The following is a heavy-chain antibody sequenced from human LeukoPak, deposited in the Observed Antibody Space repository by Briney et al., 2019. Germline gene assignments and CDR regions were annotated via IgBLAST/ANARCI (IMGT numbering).Heavy chain of an antibody. CDR3: AKPTTS. CDR1: GIRFSSYW. CDR2: TVGGGDGT. Sequence: GGSLRLACAASGIRFSSYWMNWVRQAPGKGLEWVAVTVGGGDGTYYADSVKGRFTISRDNSNNTLYLQMNSLRAEDTAVYYCAKPTTSWGQGTLVTVSS. J-gene: IGHJ4*02. V-gene: IGHV3-23*01. D-gene: IGHD4-11*01.